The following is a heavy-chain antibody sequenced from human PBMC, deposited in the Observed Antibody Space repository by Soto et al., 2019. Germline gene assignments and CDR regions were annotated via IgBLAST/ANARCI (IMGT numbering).Heavy chain of an antibody. D-gene: IGHD1-26*01. Sequence: SETLSLTCTVSGGSISSGGYYWSWIRQHPGKGLEWIGYIHYSGSTYYNPSLKSRVTISVDTSKNQFSLKVSSVTAADTAVYYCARHLALQVDYYYYGMDVWGQGTTVTVSS. CDR2: IHYSGST. V-gene: IGHV4-31*03. CDR1: GGSISSGGYY. CDR3: ARHLALQVDYYYYGMDV. J-gene: IGHJ6*02.